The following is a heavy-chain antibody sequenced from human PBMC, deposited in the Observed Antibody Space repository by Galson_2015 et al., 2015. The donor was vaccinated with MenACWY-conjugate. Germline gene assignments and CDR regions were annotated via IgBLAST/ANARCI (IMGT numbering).Heavy chain of an antibody. CDR3: ARTAGSVPP. V-gene: IGHV3-21*01. CDR1: GFTFSSFS. Sequence: LRLSCAASGFTFSSFSMNWVRQAPGKGLEWVSSISATSATIYYADSVKGRFTISRDNAKNSLYLQMNSLRAEDTAVYYCARTAGSVPPWGLGTLVTVSS. D-gene: IGHD6-13*01. J-gene: IGHJ5*02. CDR2: ISATSATI.